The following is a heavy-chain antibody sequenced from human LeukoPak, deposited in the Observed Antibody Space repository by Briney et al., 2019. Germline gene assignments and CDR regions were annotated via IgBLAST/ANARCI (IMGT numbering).Heavy chain of an antibody. Sequence: PGGSLRLSCAASGFTFSSYAMSWVRQAPGKGLEWVSAISGSGGSTYYADSVKGRFTISRDNSKNTLYLQMNSLRAEGTAVYYCALRSRRGVKGYSGHRTLGTVSS. CDR2: ISGSGGST. V-gene: IGHV3-23*01. J-gene: IGHJ4*01. CDR3: ALRSRRGVKGY. CDR1: GFTFSSYA. D-gene: IGHD3-10*01.